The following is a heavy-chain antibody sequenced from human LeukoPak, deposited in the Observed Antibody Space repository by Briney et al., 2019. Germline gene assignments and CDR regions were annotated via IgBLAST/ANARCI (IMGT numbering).Heavy chain of an antibody. CDR3: AREGDSRWGELSP. D-gene: IGHD3-16*02. J-gene: IGHJ1*01. V-gene: IGHV3-33*01. Sequence: GGSLRLSCAASGFTFSTYAIHWVRQAPGKRLEWVAVIWYDGSEQYYADSVKGRFIISRDNSKSTSDLQMNSLRAEDTAVYYCAREGDSRWGELSPWGQGTLVTVSA. CDR2: IWYDGSEQ. CDR1: GFTFSTYA.